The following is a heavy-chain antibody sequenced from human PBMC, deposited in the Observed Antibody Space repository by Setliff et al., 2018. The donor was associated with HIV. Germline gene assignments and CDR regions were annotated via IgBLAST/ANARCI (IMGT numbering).Heavy chain of an antibody. V-gene: IGHV3-74*01. CDR3: ARGHYFKDV. CDR1: GFTFSNYW. J-gene: IGHJ6*02. Sequence: PGGSLRLSCAASGFTFSNYWMHWVRQAPGKGLVWVARIYADGSAMYYADSVEGRFTISRDNAKNSLYLQMNSLRAEDTAVYHCARGHYFKDVWGQGTTVTVSS. CDR2: IYADGSAM. D-gene: IGHD3-22*01.